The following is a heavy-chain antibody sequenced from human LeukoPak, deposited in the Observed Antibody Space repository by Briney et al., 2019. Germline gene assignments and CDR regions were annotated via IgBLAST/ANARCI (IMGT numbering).Heavy chain of an antibody. V-gene: IGHV1-8*01. CDR2: VNPNGKR. Sequence: ASVKVSCKASGYIFTNYDINWVRQAAGQGLEWVGWVNPNGKRVYAQKFQGRVTLSTDSSTSTAYMELTSLRSDDTAVYYCAKGLRSDFWGQGTLVSVSS. J-gene: IGHJ4*02. CDR1: GYIFTNYD. CDR3: AKGLRSDF. D-gene: IGHD3-16*02.